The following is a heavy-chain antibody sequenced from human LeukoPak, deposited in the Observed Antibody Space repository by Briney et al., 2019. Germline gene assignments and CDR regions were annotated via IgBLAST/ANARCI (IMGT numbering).Heavy chain of an antibody. J-gene: IGHJ3*02. CDR1: GFTFSSYA. CDR2: ISYDGSNK. D-gene: IGHD5-12*01. Sequence: GGSLRLSCAASGFTFSSYAMSWVRQAPGKGLEWVAVISYDGSNKYYADSVKGRFTISRDNSKNTLYLQMNSLRAEDTTVYYCAKPRGGGSWAFDIWGQGTMVTVSS. CDR3: AKPRGGGSWAFDI. V-gene: IGHV3-30*18.